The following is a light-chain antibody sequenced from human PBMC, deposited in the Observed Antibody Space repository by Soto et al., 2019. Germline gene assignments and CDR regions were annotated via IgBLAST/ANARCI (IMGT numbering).Light chain of an antibody. Sequence: NFMLTQPHSVSASPGKTVTISCTRSSGSIASNYIQWYQQRPGSAPTSVIYEDNQRPSGVPDRFSGSIDSSSNSASLTISGLKTEDEADYDCQSFGSNIVFGGGTKLTVL. CDR3: QSFGSNIV. CDR2: EDN. CDR1: SGSIASNY. V-gene: IGLV6-57*04. J-gene: IGLJ2*01.